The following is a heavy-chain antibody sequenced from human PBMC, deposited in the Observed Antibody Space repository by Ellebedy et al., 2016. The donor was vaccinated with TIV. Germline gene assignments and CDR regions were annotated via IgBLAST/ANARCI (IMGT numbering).Heavy chain of an antibody. CDR1: GFTVSSNY. D-gene: IGHD7-27*01. J-gene: IGHJ4*02. CDR3: AKDIWGSGAY. Sequence: PGGSLRLSCAASGFTVSSNYISWVRQAPGKGLEWVSVIDSTGTTFYAASVKGRFTISRDNSKNTGFLQMNSLRPEDTAVYYWAKDIWGSGAYWGQGALVTVSA. CDR2: IDSTGTT. V-gene: IGHV3-53*01.